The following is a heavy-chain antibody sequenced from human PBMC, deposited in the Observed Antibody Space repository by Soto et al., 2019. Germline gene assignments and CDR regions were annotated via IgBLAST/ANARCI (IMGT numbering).Heavy chain of an antibody. Sequence: ASVKVSCKASGYTFTSYGISWVRQAPGQGLEWMGWISAYNGNTNYAQKLQGRVTMTTDTSTSTAYMELRSLRSDDTAVYYCARLMGRSGYCSGGSCYSGYNWFDPWG. D-gene: IGHD2-15*01. CDR2: ISAYNGNT. J-gene: IGHJ5*02. CDR1: GYTFTSYG. CDR3: ARLMGRSGYCSGGSCYSGYNWFDP. V-gene: IGHV1-18*01.